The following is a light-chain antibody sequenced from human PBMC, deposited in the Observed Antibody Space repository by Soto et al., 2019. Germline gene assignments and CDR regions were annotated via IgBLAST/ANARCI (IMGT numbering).Light chain of an antibody. CDR3: QQYSSVHRT. J-gene: IGKJ2*02. Sequence: EIVLTQSPGTLSLSPGERATLSCRASQTISSDYMSWYQQKPGQAPRLLIYSASSRNTGIPDRFTGSGSGTDFTLTISRLEPEDFAVYFCQQYSSVHRTFGQGTKLEI. CDR2: SAS. V-gene: IGKV3-20*01. CDR1: QTISSDY.